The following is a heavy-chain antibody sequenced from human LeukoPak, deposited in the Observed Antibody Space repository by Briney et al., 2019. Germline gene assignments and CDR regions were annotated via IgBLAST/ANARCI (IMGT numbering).Heavy chain of an antibody. J-gene: IGHJ6*02. Sequence: PSETLSLTCTVSGGSISSYYWSWIRQPPGKGLEWIGYIYYSGSTNCNPSLKSRVTISVDTSKNQFSLKLSSVTAADTAVYYCARGHTAMDDYYYYGMDVWGQGTTVTVSS. CDR3: ARGHTAMDDYYYYGMDV. D-gene: IGHD5-18*01. CDR2: IYYSGST. V-gene: IGHV4-59*01. CDR1: GGSISSYY.